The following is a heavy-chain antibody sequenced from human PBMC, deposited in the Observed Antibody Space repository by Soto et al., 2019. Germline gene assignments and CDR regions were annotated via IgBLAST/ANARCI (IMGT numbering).Heavy chain of an antibody. V-gene: IGHV3-72*01. J-gene: IGHJ4*02. D-gene: IGHD1-20*01. Sequence: PGGSLRLSCAVSGLTFSDHYMGWVRQAPGKGLDWVGRIRDRVHSYSTEYAASVKDRFTISRDDSRNSLYLQMNSLKMEDTAVFYCVSLWSVTGSRDYWGRGTLVTVSS. CDR2: IRDRVHSYST. CDR3: VSLWSVTGSRDY. CDR1: GLTFSDHY.